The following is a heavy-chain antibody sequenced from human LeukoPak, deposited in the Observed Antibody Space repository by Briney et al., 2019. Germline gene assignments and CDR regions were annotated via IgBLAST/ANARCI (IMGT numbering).Heavy chain of an antibody. J-gene: IGHJ6*03. CDR3: AKGEAAAGTFYYYYYYMDV. Sequence: PGGSLRLSCAASGFTFSDYYMSWIRQAPGKGLEWVSYISSSGSTIYYADSVKGRFTISRDNSKNTLYLQMNSLRAEDTAVYYCAKGEAAAGTFYYYYYYMDVWGKGTTVTVSS. D-gene: IGHD6-13*01. V-gene: IGHV3-11*01. CDR1: GFTFSDYY. CDR2: ISSSGSTI.